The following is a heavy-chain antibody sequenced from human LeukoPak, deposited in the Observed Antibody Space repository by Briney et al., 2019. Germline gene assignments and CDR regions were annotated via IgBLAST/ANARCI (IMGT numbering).Heavy chain of an antibody. CDR2: ISDSDSST. Sequence: GGSVRLSCAASGFTFSSHGMSWVRQAPGKGLEWVSGISDSDSSTYYADSVKGRFTTSRDNSKNTLYLQMNNLRAADTAVYFCARVLRGFTYGKFDYWGPGTLVTVSS. J-gene: IGHJ4*02. CDR1: GFTFSSHG. D-gene: IGHD5-18*01. V-gene: IGHV3-23*01. CDR3: ARVLRGFTYGKFDY.